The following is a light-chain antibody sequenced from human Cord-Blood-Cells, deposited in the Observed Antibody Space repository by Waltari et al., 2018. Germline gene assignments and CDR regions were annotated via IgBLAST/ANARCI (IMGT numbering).Light chain of an antibody. Sequence: DIVMTQSPDSLAVSLGERATINCKSSQSVLYSSNNKNYLAWYQQKQGQPPKMLIYCASTRESGVPGRFSGSGSGTDFTLTISSLQAEDVAVYYCQQYYSTPLTFGGGTKVEIK. J-gene: IGKJ4*01. V-gene: IGKV4-1*01. CDR3: QQYYSTPLT. CDR1: QSVLYSSNNKNY. CDR2: CAS.